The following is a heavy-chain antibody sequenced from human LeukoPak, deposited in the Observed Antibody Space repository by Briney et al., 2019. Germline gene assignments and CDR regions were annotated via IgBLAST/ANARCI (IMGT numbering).Heavy chain of an antibody. CDR2: ISGSGGRT. CDR3: ARGNPLNYGIDY. J-gene: IGHJ4*02. V-gene: IGHV3-23*01. CDR1: GFTFSSYG. Sequence: PGGSLRLSCAASGFTFSSYGMSWVRQAPGKGLEWVSAISGSGGRTFYADSVQGRFTISRDNYKNTLNLQMNSLRAEDTAVYYCARGNPLNYGIDYWGQGTLVTVSS. D-gene: IGHD3-10*01.